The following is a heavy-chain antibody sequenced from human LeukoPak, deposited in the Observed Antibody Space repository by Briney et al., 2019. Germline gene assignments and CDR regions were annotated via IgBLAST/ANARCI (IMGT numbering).Heavy chain of an antibody. CDR2: IYYSGST. D-gene: IGHD3-10*01. Sequence: SETLSLTCNVSGGSISSSSYYWGWIRQPPGKGLEWIGSIYYSGSTYYNSSLKSRVTISVDTSKNQFSLKLSPVTAADTAVYYCARCEFYGSGSYYMDVWGNGTTVTVSS. CDR3: ARCEFYGSGSYYMDV. J-gene: IGHJ6*03. CDR1: GGSISSSSYY. V-gene: IGHV4-39*07.